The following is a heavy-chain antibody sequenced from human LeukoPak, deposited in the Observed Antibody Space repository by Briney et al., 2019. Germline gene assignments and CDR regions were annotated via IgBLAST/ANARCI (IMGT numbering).Heavy chain of an antibody. D-gene: IGHD3-22*01. V-gene: IGHV1-69*13. CDR1: GGTFSSYA. CDR3: ARDGEYYYDSSGYYERAAFDI. Sequence: SVKVSCKASGGTFSSYAISWVRQAPGQGLEWMGGIIPIFGTAKYAQKFQGRVTITADESTSTAYMELSSLRSEDTAVYYCARDGEYYYDSSGYYERAAFDIWGQGTMVTVSS. J-gene: IGHJ3*02. CDR2: IIPIFGTA.